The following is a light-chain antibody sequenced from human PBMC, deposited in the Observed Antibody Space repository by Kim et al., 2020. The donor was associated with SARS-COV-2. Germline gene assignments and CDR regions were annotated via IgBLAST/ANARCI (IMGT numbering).Light chain of an antibody. Sequence: PGERATLSCRASQSVSSSYLAWYQQKPGQAPRLLIYGASSRATGIPDRFSGSGSGTDFTLTISRLEPEDFAVYYCQQYGSSRGITFGPGTKVDIK. CDR1: QSVSSSY. CDR3: QQYGSSRGIT. V-gene: IGKV3-20*01. J-gene: IGKJ3*01. CDR2: GAS.